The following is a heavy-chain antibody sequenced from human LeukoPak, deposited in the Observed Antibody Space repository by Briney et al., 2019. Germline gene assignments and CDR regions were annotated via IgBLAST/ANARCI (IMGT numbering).Heavy chain of an antibody. V-gene: IGHV3-30*02. CDR1: GFTFSNYG. J-gene: IGHJ4*02. CDR3: AKGILIVGASIPDY. Sequence: GGSLRLSCTASGFTFSNYGMHWVRQAPGKGLEWVAFIRFDGIQQYYADSMKGRFTISRDNSKNTVYLQIYSLRAEDTAVYYCAKGILIVGASIPDYWGQGTLVTVSS. D-gene: IGHD1-26*01. CDR2: IRFDGIQQ.